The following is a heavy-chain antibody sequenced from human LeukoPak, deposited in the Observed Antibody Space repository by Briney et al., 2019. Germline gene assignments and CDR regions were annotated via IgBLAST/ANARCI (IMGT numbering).Heavy chain of an antibody. V-gene: IGHV3-23*01. CDR1: GFTFRSYA. CDR3: AKDQRQRAAAGPDY. CDR2: ISGSGDST. J-gene: IGHJ4*02. Sequence: GGSLRLSCAASGFTFRSYAMSWVRQAPGKGPEWVSAISGSGDSTYYADSVKGRFTISRDNSKNTLYLQMNSLRAEDTAVYYCAKDQRQRAAAGPDYWGQGTLVTVSS. D-gene: IGHD6-13*01.